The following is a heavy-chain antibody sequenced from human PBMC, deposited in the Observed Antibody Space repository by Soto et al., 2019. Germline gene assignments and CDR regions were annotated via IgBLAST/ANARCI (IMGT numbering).Heavy chain of an antibody. CDR2: IYYSGST. CDR3: ARDSRTYYYDSSIGGAFDI. V-gene: IGHV4-59*01. CDR1: GGSISSYY. J-gene: IGHJ3*02. D-gene: IGHD3-22*01. Sequence: NPSETLSLTCTVSGGSISSYYWSWIRQPPGKGLEWIGYIYYSGSTNYNPSLKSRVTISVDTSKNQFSLKLSSVTAADTAVYYCARDSRTYYYDSSIGGAFDIWGQGTMVTVSS.